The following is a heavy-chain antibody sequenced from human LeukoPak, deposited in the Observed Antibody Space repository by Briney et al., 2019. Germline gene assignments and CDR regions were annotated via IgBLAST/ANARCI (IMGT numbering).Heavy chain of an antibody. CDR1: GYTFTSYS. CDR2: ISAYSGNT. Sequence: ASVKVSCKASGYTFTSYSISWVRQAPGQGLEWMGWISAYSGNTNYAQKLQGRVTMTTDTSTSTAYMELRSLRSDDTAVYYCARVHGMVRGVIIYYFDYWGQGTLVTVSS. J-gene: IGHJ4*02. CDR3: ARVHGMVRGVIIYYFDY. V-gene: IGHV1-18*01. D-gene: IGHD3-10*01.